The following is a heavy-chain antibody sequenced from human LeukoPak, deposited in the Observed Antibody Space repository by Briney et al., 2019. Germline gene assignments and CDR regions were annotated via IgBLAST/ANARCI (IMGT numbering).Heavy chain of an antibody. Sequence: SETLSLTCTVSGGSISSYYWSWIRQPPGKGLEWIGYISNSGSTNNNPFLKSRLTMSIDTSKNQFSLRLNSVTAADTAVYYCARAGSGYSFDNWGQGKLVTVSS. V-gene: IGHV4-59*01. D-gene: IGHD3-22*01. J-gene: IGHJ4*02. CDR2: ISNSGST. CDR3: ARAGSGYSFDN. CDR1: GGSISSYY.